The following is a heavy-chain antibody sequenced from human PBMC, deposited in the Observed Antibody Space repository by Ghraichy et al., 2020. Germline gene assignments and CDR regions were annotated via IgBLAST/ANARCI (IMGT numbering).Heavy chain of an antibody. V-gene: IGHV3-23*01. J-gene: IGHJ4*02. Sequence: GGSLRLSCAASGFTFSSYAMSWVRQAPGKGLEWVSAISGSGGSTYYADSVKGRFTISRDNSKNTLYLQMNSLRAEDTAVYYCAKDNYYGSGSYYNAPPYYFDYWGQGTLVTVSS. CDR2: ISGSGGST. CDR3: AKDNYYGSGSYYNAPPYYFDY. D-gene: IGHD3-10*01. CDR1: GFTFSSYA.